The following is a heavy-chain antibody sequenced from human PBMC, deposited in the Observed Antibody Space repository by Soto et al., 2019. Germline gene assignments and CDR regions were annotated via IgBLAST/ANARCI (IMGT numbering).Heavy chain of an antibody. CDR3: AKYITAVTLNDAVDF. J-gene: IGHJ3*01. CDR1: GFSFSNYG. Sequence: EVQLLESGGGLVQPGGSLRLSCAASGFSFSNYGMSWVRQAPGKGLEWVSAISGSGGRTYYADSVKGRFIISRDNSKNTLSLQMGSLRAEDTAVYYCAKYITAVTLNDAVDFWGQGTMVTVSS. V-gene: IGHV3-23*01. D-gene: IGHD4-4*01. CDR2: ISGSGGRT.